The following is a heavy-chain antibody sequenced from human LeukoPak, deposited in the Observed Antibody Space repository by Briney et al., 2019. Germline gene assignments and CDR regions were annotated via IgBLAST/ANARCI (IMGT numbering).Heavy chain of an antibody. CDR2: IRYDGSNK. V-gene: IGHV3-30*02. J-gene: IGHJ4*02. Sequence: SGGSLRLSCAASGFTFSSYGMHWVRQAPGKGLEWVAFIRYDGSNKYYADSVKGRFTISRDNSKNTLYLQMNSLRAEDTAVYYCAKGNGRFEIVGATWHYFDYWGQGTLVTVSS. D-gene: IGHD1-26*01. CDR3: AKGNGRFEIVGATWHYFDY. CDR1: GFTFSSYG.